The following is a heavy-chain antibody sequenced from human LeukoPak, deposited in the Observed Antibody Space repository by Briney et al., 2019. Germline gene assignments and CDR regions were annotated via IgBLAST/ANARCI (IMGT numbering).Heavy chain of an antibody. CDR1: GFTFSSYA. Sequence: PGGSLRLSCAASGFTFSSYAMSWVRQAPGKGLEWVSAISGSGGSTYYADSVKGRFTISRDNSKNTLYLQMNSLRAEDTAVYYCAKGGSSGSYCSFSLQRWVQGSLVAVCS. V-gene: IGHV3-23*01. CDR3: AKGGSSGSYCSFSLQR. CDR2: ISGSGGST. J-gene: IGHJ1*01. D-gene: IGHD1-26*01.